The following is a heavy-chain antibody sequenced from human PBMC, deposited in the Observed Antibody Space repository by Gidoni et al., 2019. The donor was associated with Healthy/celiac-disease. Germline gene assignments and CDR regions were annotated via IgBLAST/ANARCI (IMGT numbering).Heavy chain of an antibody. CDR3: ARDAMVQGAYPIYYGMDV. Sequence: QVQLVESGGGVVQPGRSLRLSCSASGFPFSSYGRHWVRQAPGKGLEWVAVIWYDGSNKYYADSVKGRFTISRDNSKNTLYLQMNSLRAEDTAVYYCARDAMVQGAYPIYYGMDVWGQGTTVTVSS. V-gene: IGHV3-33*01. CDR1: GFPFSSYG. J-gene: IGHJ6*02. D-gene: IGHD3-10*01. CDR2: IWYDGSNK.